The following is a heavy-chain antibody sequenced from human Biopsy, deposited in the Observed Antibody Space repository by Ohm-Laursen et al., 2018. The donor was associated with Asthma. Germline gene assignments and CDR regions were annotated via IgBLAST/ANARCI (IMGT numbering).Heavy chain of an antibody. Sequence: SVKVSCKASGYTFSNYAISWVRQAPGQGLEWMGWISGYNGDTKFAQNVKGRLSLTTDTSTSTAYMDLSSLRSEDTAVYYCARTYYDFLTGQVNDAFAIWGQGTMVTVSS. J-gene: IGHJ3*02. CDR2: ISGYNGDT. V-gene: IGHV1-18*04. CDR1: GYTFSNYA. CDR3: ARTYYDFLTGQVNDAFAI. D-gene: IGHD3-9*01.